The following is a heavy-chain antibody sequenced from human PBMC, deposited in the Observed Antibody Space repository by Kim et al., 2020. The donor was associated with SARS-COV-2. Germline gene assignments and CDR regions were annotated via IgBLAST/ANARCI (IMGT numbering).Heavy chain of an antibody. CDR3: VREDYYGSGNFDF. J-gene: IGHJ4*02. D-gene: IGHD3-10*01. V-gene: IGHV1-69*04. Sequence: NYAQTFRGRVTITADKSTTTVYMELSSLRSEDTAIYYCVREDYYGSGNFDFWGQGTLVTVSS.